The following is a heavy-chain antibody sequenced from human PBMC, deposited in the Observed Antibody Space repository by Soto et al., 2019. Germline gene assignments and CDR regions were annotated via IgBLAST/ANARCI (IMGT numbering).Heavy chain of an antibody. CDR2: INHSGST. J-gene: IGHJ4*02. Sequence: PSETLSLTCAVYGGSFSGYYWSWIRQPPGKGLEWTGEINHSGSTNYNPSLKSRVTISVDTSKNQFSLKLSSVTAADTAVYYCARSRAYYDFWSGYYPTRSIDYWGQGTLVTVSS. D-gene: IGHD3-3*01. CDR3: ARSRAYYDFWSGYYPTRSIDY. V-gene: IGHV4-34*01. CDR1: GGSFSGYY.